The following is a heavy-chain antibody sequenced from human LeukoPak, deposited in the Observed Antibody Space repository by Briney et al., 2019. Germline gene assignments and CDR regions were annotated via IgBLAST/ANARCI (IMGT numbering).Heavy chain of an antibody. Sequence: GGSLRLSCGASGFTFSSYAMSWVRQAPGKGLEWVSVITGGGSSTYYADSVKGRFTISRDNSKDTLYLLMNSLRAEDTAIYYCARDIQLSTWGLGTMVTVSS. J-gene: IGHJ3*01. CDR1: GFTFSSYA. CDR2: ITGGGSST. D-gene: IGHD5-24*01. V-gene: IGHV3-23*01. CDR3: ARDIQLST.